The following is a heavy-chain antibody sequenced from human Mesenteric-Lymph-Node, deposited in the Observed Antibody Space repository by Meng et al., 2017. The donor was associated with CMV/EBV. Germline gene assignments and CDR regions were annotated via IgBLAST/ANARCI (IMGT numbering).Heavy chain of an antibody. CDR1: GGTVNNYA. CDR2: IIPMLGIA. D-gene: IGHD2-2*01. Sequence: SVKVSCKASGGTVNNYAFSWVRQAPGQGLEWMGGIIPMLGIANYAQKFQGRVTITTDDSTSTAYMELGSLTSGDTAVYYCASYYCSSNSCQPWGQGTLVTVSS. CDR3: ASYYCSSNSCQP. V-gene: IGHV1-69*05. J-gene: IGHJ5*02.